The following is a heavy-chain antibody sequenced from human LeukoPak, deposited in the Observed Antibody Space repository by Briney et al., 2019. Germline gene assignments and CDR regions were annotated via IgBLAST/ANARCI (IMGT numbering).Heavy chain of an antibody. CDR3: ARAEAYYYDSSGYQLRYYYGMDV. V-gene: IGHV1-69*04. CDR2: IIPILGIA. D-gene: IGHD3-22*01. CDR1: GYTFTSYD. Sequence: SVKVSCKASGYTFTSYDINWVRQATGQGLEWMGRIIPILGIANYAQKFQGRVTITADKSTSTAYMELSSLRSEDTAVYYCARAEAYYYDSSGYQLRYYYGMDVWGQGTRSPSP. J-gene: IGHJ6*02.